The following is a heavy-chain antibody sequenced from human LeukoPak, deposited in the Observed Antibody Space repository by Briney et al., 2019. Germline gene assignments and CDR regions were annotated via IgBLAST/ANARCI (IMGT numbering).Heavy chain of an antibody. V-gene: IGHV3-23*01. CDR2: ISDSGGST. D-gene: IGHD2-8*02. CDR3: AKRSCPGGGCNFDY. Sequence: GGSLRLSCAASGFTFSSYAMSWVRQAPGKGLEWVSAISDSGGSTNYADSVKGHLTISRDNSKNTLYLQMNSLRAEDTAIYYCAKRSCPGGGCNFDYWGKGTLVTVSS. CDR1: GFTFSSYA. J-gene: IGHJ4*02.